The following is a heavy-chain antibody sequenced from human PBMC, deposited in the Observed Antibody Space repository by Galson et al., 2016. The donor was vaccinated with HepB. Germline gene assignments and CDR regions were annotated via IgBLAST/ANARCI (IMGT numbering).Heavy chain of an antibody. V-gene: IGHV5-51*01. CDR2: TYPRESDT. J-gene: IGHJ4*02. Sequence: QSGAEVKKPGESLEISCETSGYTFTDYWIGWVRQLPGKGLEWMGITYPRESDTGYSPSLHGQVTISADKSISTLYLHWSSLKASDTAMYYCARVMGQWLPYFWGQGTLVTVSS. CDR1: GYTFTDYW. D-gene: IGHD6-19*01. CDR3: ARVMGQWLPYF.